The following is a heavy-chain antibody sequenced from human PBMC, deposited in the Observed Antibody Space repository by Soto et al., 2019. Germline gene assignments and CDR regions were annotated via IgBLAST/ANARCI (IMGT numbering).Heavy chain of an antibody. CDR1: GFTFTSYA. D-gene: IGHD3-16*02. Sequence: QVQLVESGGSVVQPGRSLRLSCEASGFTFTSYAMHWVRQAPGKGLEWVAVISYDGINEYYADSVKGRFTISRDNSKNTLFLXMSSLRVEDTAVYXCARDRLRLGELSLIGYFDYWGQGTLVTVSS. CDR3: ARDRLRLGELSLIGYFDY. V-gene: IGHV3-30*15. J-gene: IGHJ4*02. CDR2: ISYDGINE.